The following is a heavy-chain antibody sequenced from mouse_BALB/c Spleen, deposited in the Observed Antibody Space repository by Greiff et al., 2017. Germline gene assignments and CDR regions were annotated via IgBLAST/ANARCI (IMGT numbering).Heavy chain of an antibody. Sequence: QVQLQQPGAELVKPGASVKMSCKASGYTFTSYWMHWVKQRPGQGLEWIGVIDPSDSYTSYNQKFKGKATLTVDTSSSTAYMQLSSLTSEDSAVYYCTRGRDRYPFAYWGQGTLVTVSA. V-gene: IGHV1S127*01. CDR1: GYTFTSYW. J-gene: IGHJ3*01. D-gene: IGHD2-14*01. CDR2: IDPSDSYT. CDR3: TRGRDRYPFAY.